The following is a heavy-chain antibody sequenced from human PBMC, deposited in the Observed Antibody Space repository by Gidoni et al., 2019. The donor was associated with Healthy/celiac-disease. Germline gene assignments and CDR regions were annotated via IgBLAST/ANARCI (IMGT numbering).Heavy chain of an antibody. D-gene: IGHD2-8*01. J-gene: IGHJ5*02. V-gene: IGHV3-23*01. Sequence: EVQLLESGGGLVQPGGSLRLSCAASGFTFSSYAMSWVRQAPGQGLEWVSAISGSGGSTYYADAVKGRFTISRDNSKNTLYLQMNSLRAEDTAVYYCAKDLELMVYARRLGRFDPWGQGTLVTVSS. CDR2: ISGSGGST. CDR1: GFTFSSYA. CDR3: AKDLELMVYARRLGRFDP.